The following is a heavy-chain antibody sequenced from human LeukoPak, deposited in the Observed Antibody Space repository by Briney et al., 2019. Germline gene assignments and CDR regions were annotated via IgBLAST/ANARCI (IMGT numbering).Heavy chain of an antibody. CDR1: GFTFSSYA. Sequence: CAASGFTFSSYAMSWTRQPPGKGLEWIGEINHSGSTNYNPSLKSRVTISVDTSKNQFSLKLSSVTAADTAVYYCARGRRIVVASRTTPLLGAFDIWGQGTMVTVSS. D-gene: IGHD3-22*01. V-gene: IGHV4-34*01. CDR2: INHSGST. J-gene: IGHJ3*02. CDR3: ARGRRIVVASRTTPLLGAFDI.